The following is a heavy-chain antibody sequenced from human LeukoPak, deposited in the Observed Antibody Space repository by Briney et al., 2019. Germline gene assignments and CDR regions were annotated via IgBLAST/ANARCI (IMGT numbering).Heavy chain of an antibody. J-gene: IGHJ3*02. CDR1: RFTLSSYT. Sequence: GGSLRLSCAASRFTLSSYTMNWVRQAPGKGLEWVSSISSSSSYIYYADSVKGRFTISRDNAKNSLYLQMNSLRAEDTAVYYCARDDDSSGRGDAFDIWGQGTMVTVSS. CDR2: ISSSSSYI. CDR3: ARDDDSSGRGDAFDI. D-gene: IGHD3-22*01. V-gene: IGHV3-21*01.